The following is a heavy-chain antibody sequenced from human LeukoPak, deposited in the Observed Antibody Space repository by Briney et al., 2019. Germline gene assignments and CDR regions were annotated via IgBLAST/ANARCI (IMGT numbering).Heavy chain of an antibody. CDR3: ARSINGGSYFTNPFDY. D-gene: IGHD1-26*01. V-gene: IGHV1-69*04. J-gene: IGHJ4*02. Sequence: SVKVSCKASGGTFSSYAISWVRQAPGQGLEWMGRIIPILGIANYAQKFQGRVTITADKSTSTAYMELSSLRSEDTAVYYCARSINGGSYFTNPFDYWGQGTLVTVS. CDR2: IIPILGIA. CDR1: GGTFSSYA.